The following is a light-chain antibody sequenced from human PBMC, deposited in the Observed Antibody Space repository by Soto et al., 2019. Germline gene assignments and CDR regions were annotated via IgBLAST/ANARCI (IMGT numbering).Light chain of an antibody. CDR1: QSVGIY. CDR3: QQRSNWPPVT. J-gene: IGKJ4*01. CDR2: SAS. Sequence: EIVLTQSPATLSLSPGERATLSCRASQSVGIYLNWYQQKPGQAPRLLIYSASNRATGIPARFSGSGPGTDFTLTISSLEPEDFAVYYCQQRSNWPPVTFGGGTKVEIK. V-gene: IGKV3-11*01.